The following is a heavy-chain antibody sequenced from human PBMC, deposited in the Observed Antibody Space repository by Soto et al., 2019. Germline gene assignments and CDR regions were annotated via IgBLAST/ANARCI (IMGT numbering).Heavy chain of an antibody. CDR3: ARDRYSYYDFWSGSLPYYYYGMDV. Sequence: GESLKISCAASGFTFSSYWMSWVRQAPGKGLEWVANIKQDGSEKYYVDSVKGRFTISRDNAKNSLYLQMNSLRVEDTAVYYCARDRYSYYDFWSGSLPYYYYGMDVWGQGTTVTVSS. D-gene: IGHD3-3*01. J-gene: IGHJ6*02. V-gene: IGHV3-7*01. CDR2: IKQDGSEK. CDR1: GFTFSSYW.